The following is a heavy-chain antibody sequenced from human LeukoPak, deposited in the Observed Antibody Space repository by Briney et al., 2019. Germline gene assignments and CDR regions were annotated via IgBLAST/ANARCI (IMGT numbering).Heavy chain of an antibody. J-gene: IGHJ4*02. Sequence: GGSLRLSCAASGFTFSTNAMAWVCQAPGKGLEWVSAFGGTGGDIVYADSVKGRFTISRDNSKGILYLQMNSLRAEDTAVYYCAKAIFRWAFDFWGQGTLVTVSS. CDR3: AKAIFRWAFDF. V-gene: IGHV3-23*01. CDR1: GFTFSTNA. CDR2: FGGTGGDI. D-gene: IGHD5-24*01.